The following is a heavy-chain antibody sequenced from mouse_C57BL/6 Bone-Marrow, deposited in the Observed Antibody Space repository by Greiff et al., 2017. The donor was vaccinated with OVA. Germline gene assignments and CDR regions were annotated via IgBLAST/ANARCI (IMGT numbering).Heavy chain of an antibody. D-gene: IGHD1-1*01. CDR2: ISYSGST. V-gene: IGHV3-1*01. CDR1: GYSITSGYD. J-gene: IGHJ3*01. Sequence: VQGVESGPGMVKPSQSLSLTCTVTGYSITSGYDWHWIRHFPGNKLEWMGYISYSGSTNYNPSLKSRISITHDTSKNHFFLKLNSVTTEDTATYYCARHGSSSAWFAYWGQGTLVTVSA. CDR3: ARHGSSSAWFAY.